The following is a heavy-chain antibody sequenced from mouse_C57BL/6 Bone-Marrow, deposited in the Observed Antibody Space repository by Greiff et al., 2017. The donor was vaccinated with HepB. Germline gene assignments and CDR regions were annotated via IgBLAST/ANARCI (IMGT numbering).Heavy chain of an antibody. CDR1: GFSINSDCY. Sequence: VQLKESGPSLVSPSQTLSLTCTVTGFSINSDCYWIWIRQLPGNKLEYIGYTFYSGITYYNPSLESRTYITRDTSKNQFSLKLSSVTTEDTATYYCARDVSTVVRETDYWGQGTTLTVSS. CDR2: TFYSGIT. V-gene: IGHV3-3*01. D-gene: IGHD1-1*01. CDR3: ARDVSTVVRETDY. J-gene: IGHJ2*01.